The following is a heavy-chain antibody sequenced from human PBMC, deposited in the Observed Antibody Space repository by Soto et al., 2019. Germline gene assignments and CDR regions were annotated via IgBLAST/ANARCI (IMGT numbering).Heavy chain of an antibody. V-gene: IGHV1-46*01. J-gene: IGHJ4*02. D-gene: IGHD3-22*01. Sequence: QVQLVQSGAEVTKPGASVKVSCKSSGYTFTSYYMHWVRQAPGQGLEWMGIINPSGGSTSYAQKFQGRVTMTRDTAMSTVYMELSSLRSEDTAVYYCARVTGDSSGYTKYYFDYWGQGTLGTVSS. CDR1: GYTFTSYY. CDR3: ARVTGDSSGYTKYYFDY. CDR2: INPSGGST.